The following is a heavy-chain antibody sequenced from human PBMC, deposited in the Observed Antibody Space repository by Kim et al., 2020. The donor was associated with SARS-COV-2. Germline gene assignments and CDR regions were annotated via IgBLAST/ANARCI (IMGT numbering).Heavy chain of an antibody. CDR3: ARGVRPSSTWYYYYGMDV. J-gene: IGHJ6*02. Sequence: KGRFTISRDNAKNSLYLQMNSLRAEDTAVYYCARGVRPSSTWYYYYGMDVWGQGTTVTVSS. V-gene: IGHV3-11*06. D-gene: IGHD6-13*01.